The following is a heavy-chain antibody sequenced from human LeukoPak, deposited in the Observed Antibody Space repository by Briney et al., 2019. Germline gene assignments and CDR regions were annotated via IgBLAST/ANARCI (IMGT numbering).Heavy chain of an antibody. V-gene: IGHV1-18*01. D-gene: IGHD3-22*01. CDR3: ARDSDYYDSSASGYY. CDR2: ISAYNGNT. Sequence: ASVKVSCKASGYTFTSYGISWVRQAPGQGLEWMGWISAYNGNTNYAQKLQGRVTMTTDTSTSTAYMELRSLRSDDTAVYYCARDSDYYDSSASGYYWGQGTLVTVSS. J-gene: IGHJ4*02. CDR1: GYTFTSYG.